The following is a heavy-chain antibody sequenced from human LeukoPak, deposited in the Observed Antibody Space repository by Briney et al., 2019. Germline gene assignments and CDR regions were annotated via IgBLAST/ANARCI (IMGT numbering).Heavy chain of an antibody. V-gene: IGHV4-61*02. D-gene: IGHD1-1*01. CDR2: IYTSGST. CDR3: ARELTTKADAFDI. Sequence: SETLSLTCTVSGGSISSGSYYWSWIRQPAGKGLEWIGRIYTSGSTNYNPSLKSRVTISVDTSKNQFSLKLSSVTAADTAVYYCARELTTKADAFDIWGQGTMVTVSS. J-gene: IGHJ3*02. CDR1: GGSISSGSYY.